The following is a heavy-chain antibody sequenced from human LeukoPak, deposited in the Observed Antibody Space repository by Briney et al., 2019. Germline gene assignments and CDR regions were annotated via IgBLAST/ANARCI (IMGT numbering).Heavy chain of an antibody. CDR1: GFTFSSSA. CDR3: AELGITMIGGV. V-gene: IGHV3-48*03. J-gene: IGHJ6*04. CDR2: ISSSGSTI. Sequence: GGSLRLSCAASGFTFSSSAMSWVRQAPGEGLEGVSYISSSGSTIYYADSVKGGFTISRDNAKNSLYLQMNSLRAEDTAVYYCAELGITMIGGVWGKGTTVTISS. D-gene: IGHD3-10*02.